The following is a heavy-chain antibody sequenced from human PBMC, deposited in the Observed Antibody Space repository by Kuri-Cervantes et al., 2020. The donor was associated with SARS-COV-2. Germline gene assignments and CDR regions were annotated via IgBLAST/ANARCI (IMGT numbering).Heavy chain of an antibody. CDR3: ASRPPPGELGELRVSGMWSDAFDI. V-gene: IGHV3-21*01. J-gene: IGHJ3*02. Sequence: GGSLRLSCAASGSTFSSYSMNWVRQAPGKGLEWVSSISSSSSYIYYADSVKGRFTISRDNAKNSLYLQMNSLRAEDTAVYYCASRPPPGELGELRVSGMWSDAFDIWGQGTMVTVSS. CDR1: GSTFSSYS. D-gene: IGHD1-26*01. CDR2: ISSSSSYI.